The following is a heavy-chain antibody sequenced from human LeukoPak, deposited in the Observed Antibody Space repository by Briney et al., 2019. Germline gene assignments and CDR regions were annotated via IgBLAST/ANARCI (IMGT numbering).Heavy chain of an antibody. CDR3: ARHYYDSSGYIRAFDY. Sequence: PSETLSLTCTVSGDSVSSYYWSWIRQPPGKRLEWIGCIYYSESATYNPSLKSRVTISLDTSKNQFFLKLSSVTAADTAIYYCARHYYDSSGYIRAFDYWGQGTLVTVSS. D-gene: IGHD3-22*01. V-gene: IGHV4-59*02. J-gene: IGHJ4*02. CDR1: GDSVSSYY. CDR2: IYYSESA.